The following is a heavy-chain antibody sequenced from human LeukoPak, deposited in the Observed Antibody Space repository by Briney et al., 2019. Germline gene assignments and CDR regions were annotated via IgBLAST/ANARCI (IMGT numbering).Heavy chain of an antibody. CDR1: GFTFSTYG. CDR3: ARDQDHYFDY. V-gene: IGHV3-33*01. Sequence: GGSLRLSGEASGFTFSTYGIHWVRQAPGKGLGWVAVIWYDGSNKYYADSVKGRFTISRDNSKNTLYLQMNSLRAEDTAVYYCARDQDHYFDYWGQGTLVTVSS. J-gene: IGHJ4*02. CDR2: IWYDGSNK.